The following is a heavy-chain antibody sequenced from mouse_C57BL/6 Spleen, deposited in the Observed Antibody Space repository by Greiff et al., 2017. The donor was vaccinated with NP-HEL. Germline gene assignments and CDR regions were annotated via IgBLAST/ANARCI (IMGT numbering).Heavy chain of an antibody. CDR1: GYSFTSYY. V-gene: IGHV1-66*01. CDR2: IYPGSGNT. CDR3: AREIYGSSYGYFDV. J-gene: IGHJ1*03. D-gene: IGHD1-1*01. Sequence: VKLQESGPELVKPGASVKISCKASGYSFTSYYIHWVKQRPGQGLEWIGWIYPGSGNTKYNEKFKGKATLTADTSSSTAYMQLSSLTSEDSAVYYCAREIYGSSYGYFDVWGTGTTVTISS.